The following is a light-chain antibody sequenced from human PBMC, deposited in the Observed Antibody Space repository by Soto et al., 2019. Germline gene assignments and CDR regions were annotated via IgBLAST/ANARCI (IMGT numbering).Light chain of an antibody. CDR1: QSVFYSSDNKNY. CDR2: GIS. V-gene: IGKV4-1*01. Sequence: DIVMTQSPDSLAVSLGERATINCKSSQSVFYSSDNKNYLAWYQQQPGRAPRLLIYGISTRATGIPARFSGSGSGTDFTLTISSPQPEDFATYYCQQDLRPPLHFGPGTKVDIK. J-gene: IGKJ3*01. CDR3: QQDLRPPLH.